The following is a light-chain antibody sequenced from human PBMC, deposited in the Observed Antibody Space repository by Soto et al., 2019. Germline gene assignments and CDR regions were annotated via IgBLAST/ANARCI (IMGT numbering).Light chain of an antibody. CDR2: DAC. Sequence: EVVMTQSPATLSVSPGERATLSCRASQSVSRNLAWYQQRPGRAPRLLIYDACTRATNIPTRFSGSGSGTEFTLSISSLQSEDFAVYYCQQYNHWPLYTFGQGTKLEIK. CDR3: QQYNHWPLYT. V-gene: IGKV3-15*01. J-gene: IGKJ2*01. CDR1: QSVSRN.